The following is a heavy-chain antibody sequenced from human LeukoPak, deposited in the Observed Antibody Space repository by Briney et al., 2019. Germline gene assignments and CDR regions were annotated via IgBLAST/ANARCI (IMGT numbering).Heavy chain of an antibody. V-gene: IGHV3-23*01. D-gene: IGHD3-10*01. Sequence: GGSLRLSCAASGFTFSSYAMSWVRQAPGKGLEWVSAISGSGGSTYYADSVKGRFTISRDNSKNTLYLQMNSLRAEDTAVYYCAKPVLLWFGESSPIIHYFDYWGQGTLVTVSS. CDR3: AKPVLLWFGESSPIIHYFDY. J-gene: IGHJ4*02. CDR1: GFTFSSYA. CDR2: ISGSGGST.